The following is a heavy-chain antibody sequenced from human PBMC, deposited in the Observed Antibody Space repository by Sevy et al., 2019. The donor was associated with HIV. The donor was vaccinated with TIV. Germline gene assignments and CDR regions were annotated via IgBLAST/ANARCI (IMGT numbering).Heavy chain of an antibody. CDR3: AGDRAYSALDY. J-gene: IGHJ4*02. CDR1: GFTFSDSWMTDSW. Sequence: GGSLRLSCVVSGFTFSDSWMTDSWMTWVRQAPGKGLERIAFINEDGSRLGYVDSVRGRFTISRENTKNSLYLQMNRLRAEDTAVYFCAGDRAYSALDYWGQGTLVTVSS. CDR2: INEDGSRL. V-gene: IGHV3-7*01. D-gene: IGHD5-18*01.